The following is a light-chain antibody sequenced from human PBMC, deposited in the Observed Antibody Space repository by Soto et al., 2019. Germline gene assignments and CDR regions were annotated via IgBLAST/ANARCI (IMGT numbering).Light chain of an antibody. J-gene: IGLJ1*01. Sequence: QSALTQPASVSGAPGQSITISCTGTNSDVNYVSWHLQHPGKAPKLMIYEVINRSSGVSTRFSGSKSGNTASLTISGLQAEDEADYYCSSSTSSNTFVFGTGTKLTVL. CDR2: EVI. CDR3: SSSTSSNTFV. CDR1: NSDVNY. V-gene: IGLV2-14*01.